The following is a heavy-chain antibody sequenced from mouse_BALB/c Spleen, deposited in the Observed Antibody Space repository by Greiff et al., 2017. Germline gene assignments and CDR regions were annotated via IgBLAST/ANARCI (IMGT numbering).Heavy chain of an antibody. V-gene: IGHV5-4*02. CDR1: GFTFSDYY. Sequence: EVMLVESGGGLVKPGGSLKLSCAASGFTFSDYYMYWVRQTPEKRLEWVATISDGGSYTYYPDSVKGRFTISRDNAKNNLYLQMSSLKSEDTAMYYCARGGYDGYSPDYWGQGTTLTVSS. D-gene: IGHD2-3*01. J-gene: IGHJ2*01. CDR2: ISDGGSYT. CDR3: ARGGYDGYSPDY.